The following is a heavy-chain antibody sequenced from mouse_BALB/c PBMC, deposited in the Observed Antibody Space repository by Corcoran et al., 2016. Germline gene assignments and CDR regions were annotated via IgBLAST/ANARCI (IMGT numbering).Heavy chain of an antibody. V-gene: IGHV1-9*01. Sequence: QVQLQQSGAELMKPGASVKISCKATGYTFSSYWIEWVKQRPGHGLEWIGEILPGSGSTNYNEKFKGKATFTADTSSNTAYMQLSSLTSEDSAVYYCARSTRDGNYDYWGQGTTLTVSS. J-gene: IGHJ2*01. CDR3: ARSTRDGNYDY. CDR1: GYTFSSYW. CDR2: ILPGSGST. D-gene: IGHD2-1*01.